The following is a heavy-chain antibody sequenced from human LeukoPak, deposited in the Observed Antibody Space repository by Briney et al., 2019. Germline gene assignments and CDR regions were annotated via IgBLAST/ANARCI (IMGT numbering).Heavy chain of an antibody. CDR2: IYPGDSDT. J-gene: IGHJ5*02. V-gene: IGHV5-51*01. Sequence: GESLKISCKGSGYSFTSYWIGWVRQMPGKGLEWMGIIYPGDSDTRYSPSFQGQVTISADKSISTAYLQWSSLKASDTAMYYCARLSCSSTSCYTRFLMSNWFDPWGQGTLVTVSS. D-gene: IGHD2-2*02. CDR1: GYSFTSYW. CDR3: ARLSCSSTSCYTRFLMSNWFDP.